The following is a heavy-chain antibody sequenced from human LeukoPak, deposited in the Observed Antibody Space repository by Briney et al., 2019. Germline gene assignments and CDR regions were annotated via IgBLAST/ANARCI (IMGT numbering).Heavy chain of an antibody. J-gene: IGHJ4*02. CDR3: TRRGTATTERFDY. CDR1: GGSISSSSFY. CDR2: IYYTGSA. Sequence: PSETLSLTCTVSGGSISSSSFYWGWIRQPPGKGLEWIASIYYTGSAYYNPSLKSRVTISVDTSKNQFSLTLSSVTAEDTAVYYCTRRGTATTERFDYWGQGTLVTVSS. V-gene: IGHV4-39*01. D-gene: IGHD4-11*01.